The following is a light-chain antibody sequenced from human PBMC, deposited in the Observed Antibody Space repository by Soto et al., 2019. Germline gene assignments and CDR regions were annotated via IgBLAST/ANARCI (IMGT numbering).Light chain of an antibody. CDR3: RQYVSSVWGT. CDR1: QSVTSTY. CDR2: GAS. Sequence: EIVLTQSPGTLSLSPGERATLSCRASQSVTSTYLAWYQQKPGQAPRLLIYGASSRATGIPDRFSGSGSGTDFNLTIIRLEREDVAVYYCRQYVSSVWGTFGQGTKLEIK. J-gene: IGKJ2*01. V-gene: IGKV3-20*01.